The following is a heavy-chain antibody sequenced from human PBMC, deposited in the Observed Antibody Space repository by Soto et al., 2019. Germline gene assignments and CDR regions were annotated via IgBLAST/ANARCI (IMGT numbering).Heavy chain of an antibody. D-gene: IGHD2-21*01. CDR2: ISTGGAYM. CDR1: GFTFRNYN. V-gene: IGHV3-21*06. Sequence: EVQLVESGGGLVKAGGSLRLFCTASGFTFRNYNMNWVRQAPGKGLEWVSAISTGGAYMFYADSVKGRFTISRDNAQNSLFLQIYSPRAEATAVYYCAIDIASPGGDYFDSLCQGTLVTVSS. J-gene: IGHJ4*02. CDR3: AIDIASPGGDYFDS.